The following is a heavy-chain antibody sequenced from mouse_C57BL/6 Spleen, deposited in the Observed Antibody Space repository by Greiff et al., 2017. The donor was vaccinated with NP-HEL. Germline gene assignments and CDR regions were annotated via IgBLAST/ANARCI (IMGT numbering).Heavy chain of an antibody. V-gene: IGHV3-5*01. Sequence: EVQLVESGPGLVKPSQTVFLTCTVTGISITTGNYRWSWIRQFPGNKLEWIGYIYYSGTITYNPSLTSRTTITRDTPKNQFFLEMNSLTAEDTATYYCARDGGYGYGDYWYFDVWGTGTTVTVSS. CDR1: GISITTGNYR. CDR3: ARDGGYGYGDYWYFDV. CDR2: IYYSGTI. J-gene: IGHJ1*03. D-gene: IGHD2-2*01.